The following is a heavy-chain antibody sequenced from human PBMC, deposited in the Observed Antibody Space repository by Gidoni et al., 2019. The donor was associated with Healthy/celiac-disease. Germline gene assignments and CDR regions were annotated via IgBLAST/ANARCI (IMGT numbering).Heavy chain of an antibody. Sequence: EVQLLESGGGLVQPGGSLRLSCAASGFTFSSYAMSWVRQAPGKGLEWVSAISGSGGSTYYADSVKGRFTISRDNSKNTLYLQMNSLRAEDTAVYYCAKRLKVVPAATGGMDVWGQGTTVTVSS. J-gene: IGHJ6*02. CDR3: AKRLKVVPAATGGMDV. CDR2: ISGSGGST. CDR1: GFTFSSYA. V-gene: IGHV3-23*01. D-gene: IGHD2-2*01.